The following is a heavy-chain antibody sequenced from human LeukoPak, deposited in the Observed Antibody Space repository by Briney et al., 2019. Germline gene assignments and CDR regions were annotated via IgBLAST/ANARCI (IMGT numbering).Heavy chain of an antibody. CDR2: ISSRSSTI. Sequence: PGRSRRLACAASGFTFTTYSTNCVRQPPGNWLEWDSYISSRSSTIYYAESVKGRFTISRDNAKNSLYLQMNSLRDEDTAVYYCARDLLWFGETPFDYWGQGTLVTVSS. V-gene: IGHV3-48*02. CDR3: ARDLLWFGETPFDY. D-gene: IGHD3-10*01. CDR1: GFTFTTYS. J-gene: IGHJ4*02.